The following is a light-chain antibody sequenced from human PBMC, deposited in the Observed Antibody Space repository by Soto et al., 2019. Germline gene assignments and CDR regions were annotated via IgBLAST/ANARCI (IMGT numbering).Light chain of an antibody. CDR3: QPYDTFPLT. CDR2: KAS. CDR1: QSVSGW. J-gene: IGKJ4*01. V-gene: IGKV1-5*03. Sequence: DIQMTQSPSTLSASVGDRVTITCRASQSVSGWLAWYQQRPGKAPNLLVSKASSLESGVPSRFSSSGSGTEFTLTSRSLQPDDFATYYCQPYDTFPLTFGGGTKVEIK.